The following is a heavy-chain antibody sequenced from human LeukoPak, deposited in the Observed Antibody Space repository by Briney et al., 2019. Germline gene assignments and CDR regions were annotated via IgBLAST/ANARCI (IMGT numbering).Heavy chain of an antibody. CDR3: ARVSCSGGSCYSFHYFDY. CDR1: GGSFSGYY. Sequence: SETLSLTCAVYGGSFSGYYWSWIRQPPGKGLEWLGEINHSGSTNYNPSLKSRVTISVDTSKNQFSLKLSSVTAADTAVYYCARVSCSGGSCYSFHYFDYWGQGTLVTVSS. D-gene: IGHD2-15*01. J-gene: IGHJ4*02. CDR2: INHSGST. V-gene: IGHV4-34*01.